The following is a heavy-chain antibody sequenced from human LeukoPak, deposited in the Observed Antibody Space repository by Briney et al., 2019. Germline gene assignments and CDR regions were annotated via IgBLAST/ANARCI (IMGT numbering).Heavy chain of an antibody. CDR2: IIPIFGTA. Sequence: SVKVSCKASGGTFSSYAISWVRQAPGQGLEWMGRIIPIFGTANYAQKFQGRVTITTDESASTAYMELSSLRSEDTAVYYCASLSRGSFEQLGRPWGQGTLVTVSS. J-gene: IGHJ5*02. CDR1: GGTFSSYA. CDR3: ASLSRGSFEQLGRP. V-gene: IGHV1-69*05. D-gene: IGHD6-6*01.